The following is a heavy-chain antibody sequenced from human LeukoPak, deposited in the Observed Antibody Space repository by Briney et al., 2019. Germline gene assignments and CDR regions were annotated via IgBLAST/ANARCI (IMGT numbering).Heavy chain of an antibody. V-gene: IGHV3-7*04. CDR2: INEAGGAK. CDR3: ARYGDYDFNS. Sequence: PGGSLRLSCAASGFTFSNYWMSWVRQAPGKGLEWVAKINEAGGAKYHADSVKGRFTISRDNAKNSLYLQMNSLRAEDTALYYCARYGDYDFNSWGQGTLVTVSS. D-gene: IGHD2-21*01. CDR1: GFTFSNYW. J-gene: IGHJ5*01.